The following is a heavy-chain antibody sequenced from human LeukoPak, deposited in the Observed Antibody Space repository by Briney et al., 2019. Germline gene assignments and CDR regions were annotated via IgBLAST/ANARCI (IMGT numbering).Heavy chain of an antibody. CDR1: GYTFTGYY. Sequence: GASVKVSCKASGYTFTGYYMHWVRQAPGQGLEWMGWINPNSGGTNYAQKFQGRVTMTRDTSISTAYMELSRLRSDDTAVYYCARLPPIVVGGDGAFDIWGQGTMVTVSS. CDR2: INPNSGGT. J-gene: IGHJ3*02. CDR3: ARLPPIVVGGDGAFDI. V-gene: IGHV1-2*02. D-gene: IGHD3-22*01.